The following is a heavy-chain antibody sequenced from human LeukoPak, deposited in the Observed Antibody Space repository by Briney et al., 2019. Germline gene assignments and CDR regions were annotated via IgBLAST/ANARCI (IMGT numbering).Heavy chain of an antibody. Sequence: GGSLRLSCAASGFSFSGYWMTWVRQAPGKGLEWVASINQDGNKKYYVDSVKGRFNIFRDNAENSLYLQMSSLRDEDTAIYYFTRGNVEAWGKGTTVTVSS. CDR1: GFSFSGYW. D-gene: IGHD2-8*01. CDR3: TRGNVEA. J-gene: IGHJ6*03. CDR2: INQDGNKK. V-gene: IGHV3-7*04.